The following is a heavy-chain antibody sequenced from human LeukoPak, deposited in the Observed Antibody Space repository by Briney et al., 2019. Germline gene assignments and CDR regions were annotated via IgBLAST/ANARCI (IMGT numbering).Heavy chain of an antibody. Sequence: SETLSLTCTVSGGSISGNYWSWIRQAPGKGLDWIGYIYYSGSTNYNPSLKSRVTISVDTSKNQFSLKLSSVTAADTAVYYCARGQDYGDYGSDWFDPWGQGTLVTVSS. CDR3: ARGQDYGDYGSDWFDP. V-gene: IGHV4-59*01. CDR2: IYYSGST. CDR1: GGSISGNY. D-gene: IGHD4-17*01. J-gene: IGHJ5*02.